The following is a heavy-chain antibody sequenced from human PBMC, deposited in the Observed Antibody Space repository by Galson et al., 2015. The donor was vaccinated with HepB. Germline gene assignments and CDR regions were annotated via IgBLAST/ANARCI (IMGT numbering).Heavy chain of an antibody. CDR2: IKSKTDGGTT. CDR3: TTDVYFSSYWSWIDP. CDR1: GFTFNNVW. Sequence: SLRLSCAATGFTFNNVWMNWVRQAPGKGLEWVGRIKSKTDGGTTEYAAPVKGRFTISREDSKNTLYLQMNSLKTDDTAVYYCTTDVYFSSYWSWIDPRGQGTLVTVSS. J-gene: IGHJ5*02. D-gene: IGHD6-19*01. V-gene: IGHV3-15*01.